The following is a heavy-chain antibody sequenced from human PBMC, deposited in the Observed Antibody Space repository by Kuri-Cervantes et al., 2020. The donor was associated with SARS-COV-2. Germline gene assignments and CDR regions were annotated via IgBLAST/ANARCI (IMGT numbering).Heavy chain of an antibody. CDR2: IIPILGIA. Sequence: SVKVSCKASGYTFTDYAIHWVRQAPGQGLEWMGRIIPILGIANYAQKFQGRVTITADKSTSTAYMELSSLRSEDTAVYYCASGAVADLFDYWGQRTLVTVSS. CDR3: ASGAVADLFDY. D-gene: IGHD6-19*01. J-gene: IGHJ4*02. V-gene: IGHV1-69*04. CDR1: GYTFTDYA.